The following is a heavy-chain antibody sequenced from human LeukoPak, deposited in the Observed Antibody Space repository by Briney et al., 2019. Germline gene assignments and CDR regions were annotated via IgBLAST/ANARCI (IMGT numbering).Heavy chain of an antibody. CDR2: LTGSGDNT. J-gene: IGHJ5*02. D-gene: IGHD3-3*01. V-gene: IGHV3-23*01. CDR3: ARDGPWSGYYSPLSWFDP. CDR1: GFTFSNYG. Sequence: GGSLRLSCAASGFTFSNYGMSWVRQAPGKGLEWVSALTGSGDNTYYADSVKGRFTISRDNSKNSLYLQMNSLRAEDTAVYYCARDGPWSGYYSPLSWFDPWGQGTLVTVSS.